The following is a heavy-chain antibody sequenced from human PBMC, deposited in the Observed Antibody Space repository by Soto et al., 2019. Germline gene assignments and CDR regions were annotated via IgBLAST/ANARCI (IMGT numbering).Heavy chain of an antibody. CDR3: ARGAGYSSSWYSNWFDP. CDR2: ISSSGSTI. CDR1: GFTFSSYE. V-gene: IGHV3-48*03. J-gene: IGHJ5*02. Sequence: PGGSLRLSCAASGFTFSSYEMNWVRQAPGKGLEWVSYISSSGSTIYYADSVKGRFTISRDNAKNSLYLQMNSLRAEDTAVYYCARGAGYSSSWYSNWFDPWGQGTPVTVSS. D-gene: IGHD6-13*01.